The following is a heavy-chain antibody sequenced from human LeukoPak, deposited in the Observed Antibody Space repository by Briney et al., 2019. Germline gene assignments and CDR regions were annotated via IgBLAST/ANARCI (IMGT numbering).Heavy chain of an antibody. CDR2: ISSSSSTI. D-gene: IGHD6-13*01. Sequence: PWGVLRLSCAASGFTFSSYSMNWVRQAPGKGLEWVSYISSSSSTIYYADSVKGRFTISRDNAKNSLYLQMNSLRAEDTAVYYCAREGIPYLPYGMDVWGQGTTVTVSS. J-gene: IGHJ6*02. CDR3: AREGIPYLPYGMDV. CDR1: GFTFSSYS. V-gene: IGHV3-48*01.